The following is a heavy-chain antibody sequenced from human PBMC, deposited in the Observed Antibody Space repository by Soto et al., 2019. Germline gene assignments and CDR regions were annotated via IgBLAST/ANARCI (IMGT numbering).Heavy chain of an antibody. CDR3: AKAVRFLEWNDAFDI. Sequence: QVQLVESGGGVVQPGRSLRLSCAASGFTFSSYGMHWVRQAPGKGLEWVAVISYDGSNKYYADSVKGRFTISRDNSKNTLYLQMNSLRAEDTAAYYCAKAVRFLEWNDAFDIWGQGTMVTVSS. CDR2: ISYDGSNK. D-gene: IGHD3-3*01. V-gene: IGHV3-30*18. CDR1: GFTFSSYG. J-gene: IGHJ3*02.